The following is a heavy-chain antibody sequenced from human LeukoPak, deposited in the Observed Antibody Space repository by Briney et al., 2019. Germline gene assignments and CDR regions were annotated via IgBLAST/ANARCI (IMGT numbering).Heavy chain of an antibody. CDR1: GYSISSGYY. D-gene: IGHD5-18*01. CDR3: AREGGYSYGDAPLHFEY. Sequence: PSETLSLTCTVSGYSISSGYYRGWIRQPPGKGLQWIGSIYHSGSTSYNPSLKSRVTISVDTSKKQFSLKLSSVTAADTAVYYCAREGGYSYGDAPLHFEYWGQGTLVTVSS. V-gene: IGHV4-38-2*02. J-gene: IGHJ4*02. CDR2: IYHSGST.